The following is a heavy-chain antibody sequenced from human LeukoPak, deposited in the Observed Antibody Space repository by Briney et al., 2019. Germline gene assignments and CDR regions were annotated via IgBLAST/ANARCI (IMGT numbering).Heavy chain of an antibody. CDR1: GGSISSSSYY. J-gene: IGHJ4*02. CDR3: AAHSITIFGVVIDAY. D-gene: IGHD3-3*01. CDR2: IYYSGST. Sequence: QPSETLSLTCTVSGGSISSSSYYWGWIRQPPGKGLEWIGSIYYSGSTYYNPSLKSRVTISVDTSKNQFSLRLSSVTAADTAVYYCAAHSITIFGVVIDAYWGQGTLVTVSS. V-gene: IGHV4-39*01.